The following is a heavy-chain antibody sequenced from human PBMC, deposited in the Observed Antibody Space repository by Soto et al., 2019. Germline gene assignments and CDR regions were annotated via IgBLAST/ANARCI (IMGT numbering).Heavy chain of an antibody. CDR1: GYTFTSYA. J-gene: IGHJ6*02. V-gene: IGHV1-3*01. Sequence: QVQLVQSGAEVKKPGASVKVSCKASGYTFTSYAMHWVRQAPGQRLEWMGWINAGNGNTKYSQKFQGRVTITRDTSASKAYMELSSLRSEDTAVYYCARSRSDYYYYYGMDVWGQGTTVTVSS. CDR2: INAGNGNT. CDR3: ARSRSDYYYYYGMDV.